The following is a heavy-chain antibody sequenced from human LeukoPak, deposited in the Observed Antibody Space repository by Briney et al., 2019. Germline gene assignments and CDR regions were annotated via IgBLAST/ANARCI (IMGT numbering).Heavy chain of an antibody. V-gene: IGHV4-38-2*02. D-gene: IGHD3-3*01. Sequence: SETLSLTCTVSGYSISSGYYWGWIRQPPGKGLEWIGSIYHSGSTYYIPSLKSRVTISVDTSKNQFSLKLSSVTAADTAVHYCARSGYGSITIFGVVIIGYFDYWGQGTLVTVSS. CDR2: IYHSGST. CDR1: GYSISSGYY. J-gene: IGHJ4*02. CDR3: ARSGYGSITIFGVVIIGYFDY.